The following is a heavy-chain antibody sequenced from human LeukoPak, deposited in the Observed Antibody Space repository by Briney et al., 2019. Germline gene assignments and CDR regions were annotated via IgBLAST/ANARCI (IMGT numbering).Heavy chain of an antibody. J-gene: IGHJ5*02. CDR2: IIPIFGTA. V-gene: IGHV1-69*06. D-gene: IGHD6-6*01. CDR3: ARGSSYSYWFDP. Sequence: SVKVSCKASGGTFSSYAISWVRQAPGQGLEWMGGIIPIFGTANYAQKFQGRVTITADKSTSTAYMELSSLRSEDTAVYYCARGSSYSYWFDPWGQGTLVTVSA. CDR1: GGTFSSYA.